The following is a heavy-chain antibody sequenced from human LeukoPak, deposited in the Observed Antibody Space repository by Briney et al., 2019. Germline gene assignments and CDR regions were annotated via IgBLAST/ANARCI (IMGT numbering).Heavy chain of an antibody. J-gene: IGHJ4*02. CDR1: GYTFTGYY. D-gene: IGHD5-18*01. CDR2: INPNSGGT. V-gene: IGHV1-2*02. Sequence: GASVKVSCKASGYTFTGYYMHWVRQAPGQGLEWMGWINPNSGGTNYAQKFQGRVTMTRDTPISTAYMELSRVRSDDTAVYYCARVRSGTAMGYWGQGTLVTVSS. CDR3: ARVRSGTAMGY.